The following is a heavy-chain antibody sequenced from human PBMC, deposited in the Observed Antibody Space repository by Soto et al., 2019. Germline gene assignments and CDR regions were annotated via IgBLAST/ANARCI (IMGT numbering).Heavy chain of an antibody. J-gene: IGHJ6*02. Sequence: QVHLVEYGGGVVQPGRSLRLSCAASGFTFSNYAMHWVRQAPGKGLEWVAVISYDGSDKYNANSVKGRFTISRDNSKNTLYLQMNSLRAEDKAVYYCARDTGPNGYNYYYFGMDVWGQGTTVTVSS. V-gene: IGHV3-30-3*01. CDR1: GFTFSNYA. D-gene: IGHD5-18*01. CDR2: ISYDGSDK. CDR3: ARDTGPNGYNYYYFGMDV.